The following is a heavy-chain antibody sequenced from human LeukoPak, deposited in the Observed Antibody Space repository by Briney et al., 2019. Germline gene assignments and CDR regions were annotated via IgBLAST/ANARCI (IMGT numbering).Heavy chain of an antibody. CDR2: ISGSGGST. J-gene: IGHJ6*02. V-gene: IGHV3-23*01. CDR3: AKDMGIVVVPAATLGYYGMDV. D-gene: IGHD2-2*03. Sequence: GGSLRLSCAASGFTFSSYAMSWVRQAPGKGLEWVSAISGSGGSTYYADSVKGRFTISRDNSKNTLYLQMNSLRAEDTAVYYCAKDMGIVVVPAATLGYYGMDVWGQGTTVTVSS. CDR1: GFTFSSYA.